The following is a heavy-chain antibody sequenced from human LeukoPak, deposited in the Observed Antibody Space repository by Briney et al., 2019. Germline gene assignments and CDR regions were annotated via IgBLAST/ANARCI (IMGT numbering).Heavy chain of an antibody. CDR1: GFTFSSYV. V-gene: IGHV3-30*18. J-gene: IGHJ4*02. CDR2: ISYDGSNK. Sequence: GGSLRLSCAASGFTFSSYVMHWDRQAPGKGLEWVAVISYDGSNKYYADSVKGRFTISRDNSKNTLYLQMNSLRAEDTAVYYCAKGGPAETWGQGTLVTVSS. D-gene: IGHD2-2*01. CDR3: AKGGPAET.